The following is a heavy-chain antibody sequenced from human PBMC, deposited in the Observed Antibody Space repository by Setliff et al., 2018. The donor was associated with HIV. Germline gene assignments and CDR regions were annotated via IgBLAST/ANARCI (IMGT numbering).Heavy chain of an antibody. CDR1: GYTFSTNA. D-gene: IGHD6-19*01. CDR2: SNAGDDNT. Sequence: ASVKVSCKAFGYTFSTNAIHWVRQAPGQRLEWRGYSNAGDDNTRYSEKFQGRVTITRDTSANTAYMELSSLRSEDTAAYYCARGSCSGCYLSDYWGLGTLVTVSS. V-gene: IGHV1-3*01. J-gene: IGHJ4*02. CDR3: ARGSCSGCYLSDY.